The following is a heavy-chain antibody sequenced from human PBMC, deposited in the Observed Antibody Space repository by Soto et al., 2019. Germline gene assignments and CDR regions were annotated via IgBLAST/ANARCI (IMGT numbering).Heavy chain of an antibody. V-gene: IGHV1-69*13. D-gene: IGHD2-21*02. Sequence: SVTVSCKASGGTFSSYAIIWVRQAPGQGLEWMGGIIPIFGTANYAQKFQGRVTITADESTSTAYMELSSLRSEDTAVYYCAADRTYCGGDCYVDWGQGTLVTVSS. CDR3: AADRTYCGGDCYVD. CDR2: IIPIFGTA. CDR1: GGTFSSYA. J-gene: IGHJ4*02.